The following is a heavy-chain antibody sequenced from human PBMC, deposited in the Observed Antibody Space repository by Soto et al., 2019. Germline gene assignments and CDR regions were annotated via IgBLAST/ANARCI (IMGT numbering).Heavy chain of an antibody. V-gene: IGHV1-69*12. Sequence: QVQLVQSGAEVKKPGSSVKVSCKASGGTFSSYAISWVRQAPGQGLEWMGGIIPIFGTANYAQKFQGRVTITADESTSTAYMELSSLRSEDTAVYYCARAIPYCISTSCQERIYYYYYGMDVWGQGTTVTVSS. J-gene: IGHJ6*02. CDR1: GGTFSSYA. CDR2: IIPIFGTA. D-gene: IGHD2-2*01. CDR3: ARAIPYCISTSCQERIYYYYYGMDV.